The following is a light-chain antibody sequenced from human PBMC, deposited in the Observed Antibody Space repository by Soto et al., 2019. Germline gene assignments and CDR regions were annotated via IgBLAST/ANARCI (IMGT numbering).Light chain of an antibody. CDR1: QSVSSSY. J-gene: IGKJ2*01. CDR3: QHYDSHFPYS. V-gene: IGKV3-20*01. Sequence: EIVLTQSPGTLSLSPGERATLSCRASQSVSSSYLAWYQQKPGQAPRLLIYGASSRATGIPDRFSGSGSGTDFTLTITGLQPDDFATYYCQHYDSHFPYSFGQGTKLEI. CDR2: GAS.